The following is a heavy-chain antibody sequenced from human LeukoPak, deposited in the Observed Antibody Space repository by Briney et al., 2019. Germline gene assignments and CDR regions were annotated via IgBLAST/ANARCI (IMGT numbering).Heavy chain of an antibody. V-gene: IGHV3-30*18. CDR2: ISYDGSNK. J-gene: IGHJ3*02. CDR3: AKEDGAGSAVFLDAFDI. D-gene: IGHD3-10*01. CDR1: RFTFSSYG. Sequence: GGSLRLSCAASRFTFSSYGMHWVRQAPGKGLEWVAVISYDGSNKYYADSVKGRFTISRDNSKNTVYLQRNSLRAEDTDLYYCAKEDGAGSAVFLDAFDIWGQGTMVTVSS.